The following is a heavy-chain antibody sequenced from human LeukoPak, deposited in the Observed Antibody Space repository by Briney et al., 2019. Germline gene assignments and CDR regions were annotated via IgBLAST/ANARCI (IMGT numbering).Heavy chain of an antibody. D-gene: IGHD6-13*01. J-gene: IGHJ4*02. CDR2: IRYDGSNK. CDR3: ASAPGIAAAGTIY. V-gene: IGHV3-30*02. CDR1: GITFSSYG. Sequence: GGSLRLSCAAFGITFSSYGMNWVRQAPGKGLEWVAFIRYDGSNKHYADSVKGRFTISRDNSKNTLYLQMNSLRAEDTAVYYCASAPGIAAAGTIYWGQGTLVTVSS.